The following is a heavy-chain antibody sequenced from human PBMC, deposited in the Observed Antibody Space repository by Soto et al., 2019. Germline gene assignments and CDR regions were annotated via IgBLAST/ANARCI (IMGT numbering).Heavy chain of an antibody. CDR3: ARDTCSSTSCYTSYNNYYGMDV. CDR1: GFTFSSYE. J-gene: IGHJ6*02. CDR2: ISSSGSTI. D-gene: IGHD2-2*02. V-gene: IGHV3-48*03. Sequence: PGGSLRLSCAASGFTFSSYEMNWVRQAPGKGLEWVSYISSSGSTIYYADSVKGRFTISRDNAKNSLYLQMNSLRAEDTAVYYCARDTCSSTSCYTSYNNYYGMDVWGQGTTVTVSS.